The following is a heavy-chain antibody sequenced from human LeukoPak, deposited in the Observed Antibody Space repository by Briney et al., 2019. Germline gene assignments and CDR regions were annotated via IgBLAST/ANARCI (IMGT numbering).Heavy chain of an antibody. Sequence: PGESLKISCKGSGYSFTSYWIGWVRQMPGKGLEWMGIIYPGDSDTRYSPSFQGQVTISADKSISTAYLQWSSLKASDTAMYYCARSSQTGTTGGSFDYWGQGTLVTVCS. D-gene: IGHD1-7*01. CDR2: IYPGDSDT. V-gene: IGHV5-51*01. CDR3: ARSSQTGTTGGSFDY. CDR1: GYSFTSYW. J-gene: IGHJ4*02.